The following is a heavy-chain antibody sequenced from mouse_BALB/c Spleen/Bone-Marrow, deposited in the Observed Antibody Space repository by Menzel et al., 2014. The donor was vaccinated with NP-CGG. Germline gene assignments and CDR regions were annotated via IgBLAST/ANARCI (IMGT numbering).Heavy chain of an antibody. CDR2: INPSTGYT. CDR1: GYTFTSYW. J-gene: IGHJ4*01. CDR3: ARGNYEAMDY. D-gene: IGHD2-1*01. V-gene: IGHV1-7*01. Sequence: VQLQQSGAELAKPGASVKTSCKASGYTFTSYWMHWVKQRPGQGLEWIGYINPSTGYTEYNQKFKDKATLTADKSSSTAYMQLSSLTSEDSAVYYCARGNYEAMDYWGQGTSVTVSS.